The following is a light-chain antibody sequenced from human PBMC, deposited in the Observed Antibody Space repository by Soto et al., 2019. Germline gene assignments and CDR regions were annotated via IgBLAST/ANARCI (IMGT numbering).Light chain of an antibody. Sequence: WTQKTATLSLCPWDRATLSWRASQSVSSYLAWYQQKPGQAPRLLIYDASNRATGISARFSGSGSGTDFTLTISSLEPEDFAVYYCQQRSKWPPEVTFGQGTRLEI. V-gene: IGKV3-11*01. CDR3: QQRSKWPPEVT. CDR1: QSVSSY. J-gene: IGKJ5*01. CDR2: DAS.